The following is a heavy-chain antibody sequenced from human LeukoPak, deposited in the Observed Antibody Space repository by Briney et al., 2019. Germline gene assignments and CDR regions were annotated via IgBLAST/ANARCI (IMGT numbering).Heavy chain of an antibody. Sequence: PGGSLRLSCAASGFTFSSYGMHWVRQAPGKGLEWVAFIRYDGSNKYYADSVKGRFTISRDNSKNTLYLQMNSLRVEDTAVYYCARGDLWSGYSPFDYWGQGTLVTVSS. J-gene: IGHJ4*02. CDR2: IRYDGSNK. D-gene: IGHD3-3*01. CDR3: ARGDLWSGYSPFDY. CDR1: GFTFSSYG. V-gene: IGHV3-30*02.